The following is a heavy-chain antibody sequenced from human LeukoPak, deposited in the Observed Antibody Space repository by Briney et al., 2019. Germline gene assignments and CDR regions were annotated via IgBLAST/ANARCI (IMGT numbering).Heavy chain of an antibody. J-gene: IGHJ4*02. D-gene: IGHD5-18*01. Sequence: SETLSLTCTVSGYSISSGYYWGWIRQPPGKGLEWIGSIYHSGSTYYNPSLKSRVTISVDTSKNQFSLKLSSVTAADTAVYYCARGFDTAMAYYWGQGTLVTVSS. V-gene: IGHV4-38-2*02. CDR3: ARGFDTAMAYY. CDR2: IYHSGST. CDR1: GYSISSGYY.